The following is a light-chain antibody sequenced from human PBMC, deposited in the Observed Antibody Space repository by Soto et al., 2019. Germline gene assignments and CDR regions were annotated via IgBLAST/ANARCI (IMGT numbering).Light chain of an antibody. V-gene: IGLV2-14*01. CDR1: SSDVGGYNY. Sequence: SALTQPASGCGSPGQSITISFTGTSSDVGGYNYVSWYQQHPGKAPKLMIYEVSNRPSGVPNRFSGSKSGNTASLTISGLQAEDEADYYCSSYTSSSPVFGGGTKVTVL. CDR3: SSYTSSSPV. J-gene: IGLJ3*02. CDR2: EVS.